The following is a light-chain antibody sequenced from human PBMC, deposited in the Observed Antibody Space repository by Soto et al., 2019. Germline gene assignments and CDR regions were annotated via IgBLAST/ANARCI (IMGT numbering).Light chain of an antibody. CDR3: QQHNSYPLT. Sequence: DIQLTQSPSLLSASVGDRVTITCRASQGISSHLAWYQQKPGKAPKLLVSVASTLQSGVPSRFSGSTSGTEFTLTISSLQPEDSATYYCQQHNSYPLTFGGGTKVEIK. J-gene: IGKJ4*01. V-gene: IGKV1-9*01. CDR1: QGISSH. CDR2: VAS.